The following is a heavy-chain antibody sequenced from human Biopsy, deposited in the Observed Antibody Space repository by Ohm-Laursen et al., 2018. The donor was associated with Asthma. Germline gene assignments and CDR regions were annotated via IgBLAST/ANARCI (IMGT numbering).Heavy chain of an antibody. V-gene: IGHV3-7*01. J-gene: IGHJ4*02. D-gene: IGHD2-2*01. CDR3: AREGHEYCSSTSCASFDY. CDR2: IKQDGSEK. Sequence: SLRLSCAASGFTFSSYWMSWVRQAPGKGLEWVANIKQDGSEKYYVDSVKGRFTISRDNAKNSLYLQMNSLRAEDTAVYYCAREGHEYCSSTSCASFDYWGQGTLVTVSS. CDR1: GFTFSSYW.